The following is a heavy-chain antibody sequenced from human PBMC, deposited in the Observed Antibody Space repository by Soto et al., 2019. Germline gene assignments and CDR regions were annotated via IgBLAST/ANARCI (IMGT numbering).Heavy chain of an antibody. CDR3: AKALGTDPLYYYYGMDV. V-gene: IGHV3-9*01. CDR2: ISWNSGSI. J-gene: IGHJ6*02. CDR1: GFTFDDYA. Sequence: GGSLRLSCAASGFTFDDYAMHWVRQAPGKGLEWVSGISWNSGSIGYADSVKGRFTISRDNAKNSLYLQMNSLRAEDTALYYCAKALGTDPLYYYYGMDVWGQGTTVTVSS. D-gene: IGHD7-27*01.